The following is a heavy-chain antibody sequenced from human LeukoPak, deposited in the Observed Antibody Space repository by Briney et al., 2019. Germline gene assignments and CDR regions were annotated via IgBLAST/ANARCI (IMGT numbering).Heavy chain of an antibody. J-gene: IGHJ4*02. Sequence: SGGSLRLSCAASGFTFSSYAMSGVRQAPGKGLEWVSGISTSGGSTSYADSVKGRFTISRDNPRNTLYMQMNSLRAEDTAVYYCAIMHRYYDGSGYWVQWGQGTLVTVSS. V-gene: IGHV3-23*01. CDR2: ISTSGGST. CDR1: GFTFSSYA. D-gene: IGHD3-22*01. CDR3: AIMHRYYDGSGYWVQ.